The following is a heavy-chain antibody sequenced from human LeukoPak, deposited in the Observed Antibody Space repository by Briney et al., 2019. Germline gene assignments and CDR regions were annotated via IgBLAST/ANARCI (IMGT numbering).Heavy chain of an antibody. CDR2: IYSGGST. CDR1: GFIVSSNY. D-gene: IGHD5-18*01. Sequence: PGGSLRLSCAASGFIVSSNYMSWVRQAPGKGLEWVSFIYSGGSTYYADSVKGRFTISRDNSKNTLYLQMNSLRAEDTAVYYCARVGYSYALYYFDYWGQGTLVTVSS. J-gene: IGHJ4*02. CDR3: ARVGYSYALYYFDY. V-gene: IGHV3-66*01.